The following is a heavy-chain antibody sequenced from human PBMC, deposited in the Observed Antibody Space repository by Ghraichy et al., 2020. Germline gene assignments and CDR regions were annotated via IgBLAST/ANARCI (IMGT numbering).Heavy chain of an antibody. CDR1: GGSISYYY. J-gene: IGHJ3*02. CDR3: ARASMWGGDWDI. Sequence: SETLSLTCTVSGGSISYYYWSWIRQPPGKGLEWIGFIFYSGSTNYNPSLKSRVTISVDTSKNQFSLKLSSVTAADTAVYYCARASMWGGDWDIWGQGTMVTVSS. D-gene: IGHD2-21*01. V-gene: IGHV4-59*01. CDR2: IFYSGST.